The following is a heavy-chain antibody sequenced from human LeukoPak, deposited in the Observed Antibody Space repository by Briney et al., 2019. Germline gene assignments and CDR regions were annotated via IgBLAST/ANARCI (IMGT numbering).Heavy chain of an antibody. CDR2: ISGSGGST. Sequence: PGRSLRLSCAASGFTFSSYAMGWVRQAPGKGLEWVSAISGSGGSTYYADSVKGRFTISRDNSKNTLYLQMNSLRAEDTAVYYCAKAIFHSSGPWGYWGQGTLVTVSS. V-gene: IGHV3-23*01. D-gene: IGHD6-25*01. CDR1: GFTFSSYA. CDR3: AKAIFHSSGPWGY. J-gene: IGHJ4*02.